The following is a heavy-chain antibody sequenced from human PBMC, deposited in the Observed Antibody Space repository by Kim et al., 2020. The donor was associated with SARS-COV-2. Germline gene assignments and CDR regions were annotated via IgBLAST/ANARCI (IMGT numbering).Heavy chain of an antibody. D-gene: IGHD4-17*01. CDR2: IDATGSYI. V-gene: IGHV3-21*05. CDR1: GFTFSTYC. CDR3: ARRGAVTTRTVGAMDV. Sequence: GGSLRLSCATSGFTFSTYCVNWVRQAPGKGLVWVSYIDATGSYIYYADSVKGRFTVSRDNTKNSLYLQMNSLRDEDTAVYYCARRGAVTTRTVGAMDVWGQGTTCTVS. J-gene: IGHJ6*02.